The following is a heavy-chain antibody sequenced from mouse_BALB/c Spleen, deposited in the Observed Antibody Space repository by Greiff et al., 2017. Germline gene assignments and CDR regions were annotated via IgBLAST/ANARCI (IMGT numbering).Heavy chain of an antibody. J-gene: IGHJ3*01. Sequence: EVQVVESGGGLVKPGGSLILSCAASGFTFSSYTMSWVRQTPEKRLEWVATISSGGSYTYYPDSVKGRFTISRDNAKNTLYLQMSSLKSEDTAMYYCTREGDYDRFAYWGQGTLVTVSA. D-gene: IGHD2-4*01. CDR1: GFTFSSYT. V-gene: IGHV5-6-4*01. CDR2: ISSGGSYT. CDR3: TREGDYDRFAY.